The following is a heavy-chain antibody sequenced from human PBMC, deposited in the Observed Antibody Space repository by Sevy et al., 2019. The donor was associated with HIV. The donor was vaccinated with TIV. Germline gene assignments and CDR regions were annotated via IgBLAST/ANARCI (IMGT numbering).Heavy chain of an antibody. CDR2: IKSKTDGATR. CDR3: AAGVGASDFDY. J-gene: IGHJ4*02. D-gene: IGHD1-26*01. CDR1: VFTFSKAW. Sequence: GGSLRLSCVASVFTFSKAWMSWVRQAPGKGLEWVGRIKSKTDGATRDLAAPVKGRIIISRDDSKNTLYLQISNLKIEDTGVYFCAAGVGASDFDYWGQGTLVTVSS. V-gene: IGHV3-15*01.